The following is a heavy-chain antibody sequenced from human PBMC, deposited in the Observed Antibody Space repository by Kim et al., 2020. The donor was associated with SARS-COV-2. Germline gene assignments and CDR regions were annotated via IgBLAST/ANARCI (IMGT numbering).Heavy chain of an antibody. J-gene: IGHJ2*01. V-gene: IGHV7-4-1*02. D-gene: IGHD5-12*01. Sequence: ASVKVSCKASGYSLSSNAMNWVRQAPGQGLEWMGWINTNTGIPTYAQGFTGRFVLSLDTSVDTAYLEISSLKAEDTAVYFCVREGRIVARLYYYFDLWGRGTLVTVSS. CDR3: VREGRIVARLYYYFDL. CDR2: INTNTGIP. CDR1: GYSLSSNA.